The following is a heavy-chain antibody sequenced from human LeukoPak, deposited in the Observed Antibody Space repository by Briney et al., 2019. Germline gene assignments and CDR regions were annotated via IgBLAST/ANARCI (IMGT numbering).Heavy chain of an antibody. V-gene: IGHV3-21*01. J-gene: IGHJ4*02. CDR3: ARSTLGYCSGGSWWTFDY. D-gene: IGHD2-15*01. CDR1: GFTFSSYS. Sequence: GGSLRLSCAASGFTFSSYSMNWVRQAPGKGLEWVSSISSSSSYIYYADSVKGRFTISRDNAKNSLYLQMNSLRAEDTAVYYCARSTLGYCSGGSWWTFDYWGQGTLVTVSS. CDR2: ISSSSSYI.